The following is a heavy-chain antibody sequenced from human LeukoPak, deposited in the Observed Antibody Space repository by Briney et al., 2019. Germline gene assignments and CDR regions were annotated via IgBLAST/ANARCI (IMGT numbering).Heavy chain of an antibody. CDR1: GLTFRNYV. V-gene: IGHV3-23*01. CDR2: ISATGADR. Sequence: GGSLRLSCAASGLTFRNYVMNWVRLAPGKGLEWVSGISATGADREYADSVRGRFTISRDNSKNMLDLQMHSLRAEDTAIYYCAKGGQFPYYNDMGVRGQGTTVTVSS. J-gene: IGHJ6*02. D-gene: IGHD3-10*01. CDR3: AKGGQFPYYNDMGV.